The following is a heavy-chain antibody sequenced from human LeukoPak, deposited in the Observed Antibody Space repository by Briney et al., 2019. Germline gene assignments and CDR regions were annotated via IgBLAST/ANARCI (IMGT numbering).Heavy chain of an antibody. CDR2: IYSGGST. V-gene: IGHV3-66*01. CDR1: GFTVSHNY. CDR3: ARVANQWELPYFDY. J-gene: IGHJ4*02. D-gene: IGHD1-26*01. Sequence: PGGSLRLSCAVSGFTVSHNYMGWVRQAPGKGLEWISLIYSGGSTYYADSVKDTFTISRDNAKNSLYLQMNSLRAEDTAVYYCARVANQWELPYFDYWGQGTLVTVSS.